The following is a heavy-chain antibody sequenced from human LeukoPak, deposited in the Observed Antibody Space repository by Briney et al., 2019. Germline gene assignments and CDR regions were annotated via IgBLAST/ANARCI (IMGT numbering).Heavy chain of an antibody. V-gene: IGHV1-18*01. CDR3: ARATLRRPPTRHWFDP. CDR1: GYTFTSYG. D-gene: IGHD4-17*01. CDR2: ISAYNGNA. Sequence: ASVKVSCKASGYTFTSYGTSWVRQAPGQGLEWMGWISAYNGNANYAQKLQGRVTMTTDTSTSTAYMELRSLRSDDTAVYYCARATLRRPPTRHWFDPWGQGTLVTVSS. J-gene: IGHJ5*02.